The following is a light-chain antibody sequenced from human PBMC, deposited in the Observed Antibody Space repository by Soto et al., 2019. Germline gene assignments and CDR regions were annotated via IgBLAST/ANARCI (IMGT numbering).Light chain of an antibody. V-gene: IGKV3-11*01. Sequence: EIVLTQSAATLSLSPGERATLSCRASQSISSYLAWYQQKPGQAPRLLIYDASNRATGIPARFSGSGSGTDFTLSISSLEPEDSAVYYCQQRSNWPRTFGQGTKVDIK. CDR3: QQRSNWPRT. J-gene: IGKJ1*01. CDR2: DAS. CDR1: QSISSY.